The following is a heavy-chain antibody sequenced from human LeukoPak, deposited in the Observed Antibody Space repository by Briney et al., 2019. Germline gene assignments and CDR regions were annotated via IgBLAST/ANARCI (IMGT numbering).Heavy chain of an antibody. CDR3: ARASGSGSYCFDY. CDR2: INIDGSTT. V-gene: IGHV3-74*01. Sequence: PGGSLRLSCAASGFTFTSYWMHWVRQVPGKGLVWVSQINIDGSTTNYADSVKGRLTISRDNAKNTLYLQMNSLRVEDTAVYYCARASGSGSYCFDYWGQGTLVTVSS. CDR1: GFTFTSYW. J-gene: IGHJ4*02. D-gene: IGHD3-10*01.